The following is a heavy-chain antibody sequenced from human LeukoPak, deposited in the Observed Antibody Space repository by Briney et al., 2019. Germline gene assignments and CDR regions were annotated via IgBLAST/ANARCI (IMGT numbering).Heavy chain of an antibody. J-gene: IGHJ4*02. CDR3: ARHSNGGCTSTRCHIDY. CDR1: GDSISSSSFY. Sequence: SETLSLTCTVSGDSISSSSFYWGWIRQPPGKGLEWIGTIYYSGSTYYNSSLKSRVTMSVDTSKNQFSLNLSSVTAADTAVYYCARHSNGGCTSTRCHIDYWGQGTLVTVSS. D-gene: IGHD2-2*01. CDR2: IYYSGST. V-gene: IGHV4-39*01.